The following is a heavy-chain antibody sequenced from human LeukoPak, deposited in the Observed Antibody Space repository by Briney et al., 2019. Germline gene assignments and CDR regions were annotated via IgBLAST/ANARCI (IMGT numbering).Heavy chain of an antibody. CDR2: IDTSGST. J-gene: IGHJ6*03. CDR3: ARSQLGSYYYYYYMDV. V-gene: IGHV4-61*02. Sequence: SETLSLTCTVSGGSISSGSYYWSWIRQPAGKGLEWIGRIDTSGSTNYNPSLKSRVTISLDTSKNQFSLRLSSVTAADTAVYYCARSQLGSYYYYYYMDVWGKGTTVTISS. D-gene: IGHD3-10*01. CDR1: GGSISSGSYY.